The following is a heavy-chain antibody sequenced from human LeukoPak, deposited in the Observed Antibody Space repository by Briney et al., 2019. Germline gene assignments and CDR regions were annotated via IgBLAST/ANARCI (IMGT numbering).Heavy chain of an antibody. CDR2: INPNSGGT. J-gene: IGHJ4*02. Sequence: ASVKVSCKTSGYTFNSYYMHWVRQAPGQGLEWMGWINPNSGGTNYAQKLQGRVTMTTDTSTSTAYMELRSLRSDDTAVYYCALEGGVQLWLLWGQGTLVTVSS. D-gene: IGHD5-18*01. CDR3: ALEGGVQLWLL. V-gene: IGHV1-2*02. CDR1: GYTFNSYY.